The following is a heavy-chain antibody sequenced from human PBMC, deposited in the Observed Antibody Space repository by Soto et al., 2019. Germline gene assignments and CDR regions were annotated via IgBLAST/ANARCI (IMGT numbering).Heavy chain of an antibody. Sequence: SETLSLTCTVSGGSISNGGYYWSWIRQHPGKGLEWIGYIYYSGSTYYNPSLKSRVTISVDTSKNQFSLKLSSVTAADTAVYYCARAGPNSVRSDYWGQGTLVTVSS. CDR1: GGSISNGGYY. D-gene: IGHD4-17*01. CDR2: IYYSGST. CDR3: ARAGPNSVRSDY. J-gene: IGHJ4*02. V-gene: IGHV4-31*03.